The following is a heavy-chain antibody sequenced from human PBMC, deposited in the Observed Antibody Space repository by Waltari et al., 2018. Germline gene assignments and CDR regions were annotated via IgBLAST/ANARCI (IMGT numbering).Heavy chain of an antibody. CDR3: ARDSYYYDSSGQDDAFDI. Sequence: QLQLQESGPGLVKPSETLSLTCTVSGGSLSSSSYYWGWIRQPPGKGLEWIGSIYYSGSTYYNPSLKSRVTMSVDTSKNQFSLKLSSVTAADTAVYYCARDSYYYDSSGQDDAFDIWGQGTMVTVSS. D-gene: IGHD3-22*01. V-gene: IGHV4-39*07. CDR1: GGSLSSSSYY. CDR2: IYYSGST. J-gene: IGHJ3*02.